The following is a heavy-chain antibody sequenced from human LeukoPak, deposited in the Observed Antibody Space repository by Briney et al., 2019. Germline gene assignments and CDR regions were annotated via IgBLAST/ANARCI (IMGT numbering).Heavy chain of an antibody. Sequence: GASVKVSCKASGYTFTGYYMHWVRQAPGQGLEWMGWINPNSGGTNYAQKFQGRVTMTRDTSISTAYVELSRLRSDDTAVYYCARVVYSSGWYNFDYWGQGTLVTVSS. J-gene: IGHJ4*02. CDR3: ARVVYSSGWYNFDY. D-gene: IGHD6-19*01. V-gene: IGHV1-2*02. CDR2: INPNSGGT. CDR1: GYTFTGYY.